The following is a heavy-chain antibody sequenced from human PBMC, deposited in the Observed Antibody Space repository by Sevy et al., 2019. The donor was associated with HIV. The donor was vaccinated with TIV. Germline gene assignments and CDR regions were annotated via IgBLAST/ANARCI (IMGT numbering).Heavy chain of an antibody. CDR1: GITFSEYL. J-gene: IGHJ4*02. CDR3: ARVFSGSAPGFDY. D-gene: IGHD6-19*01. Sequence: GGSLRLSCAASGITFSEYLMSWVRKAPGKGLEWVASIKNDGSAKFYADSVKGRFIISRDNAKSSLYLQMNSLRGEDTAVYFFARVFSGSAPGFDYWGQGTLVTVSS. CDR2: IKNDGSAK. V-gene: IGHV3-7*01.